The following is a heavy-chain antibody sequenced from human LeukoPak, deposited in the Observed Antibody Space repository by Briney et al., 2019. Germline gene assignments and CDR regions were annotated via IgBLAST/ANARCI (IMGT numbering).Heavy chain of an antibody. V-gene: IGHV3-30*02. CDR1: GFTFSSYG. D-gene: IGHD3-16*02. J-gene: IGHJ3*02. CDR3: ARVRGAEYDYVWGSYRLDAFDI. CDR2: IRYDGSNK. Sequence: GGSLRLSCAASGFTFSSYGMHWVRQAPGKGLEWVAFIRYDGSNKYYADSVKGRFTISRDNSKNTLYLQMNSLRAEDTAVYYCARVRGAEYDYVWGSYRLDAFDIWGQGTMVTVSS.